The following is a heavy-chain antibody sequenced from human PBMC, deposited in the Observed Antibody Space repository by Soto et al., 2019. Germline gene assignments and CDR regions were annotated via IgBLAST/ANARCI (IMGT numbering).Heavy chain of an antibody. CDR1: GGSISSNSYY. J-gene: IGHJ5*02. Sequence: SETLSLTCTVSGGSISSNSYYWGWIRQPPGKGLEWIGSVYYSGSTYYNPSLKSRVTISVDTSKNQFSLKLSSVTAADTAVYYCARVLFGSNCWFDPWGQGTLVTVSS. V-gene: IGHV4-39*01. D-gene: IGHD3-16*01. CDR2: VYYSGST. CDR3: ARVLFGSNCWFDP.